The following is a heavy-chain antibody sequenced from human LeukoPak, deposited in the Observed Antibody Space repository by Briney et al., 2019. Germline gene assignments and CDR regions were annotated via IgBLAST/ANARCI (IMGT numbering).Heavy chain of an antibody. V-gene: IGHV4-39*07. Sequence: SETLSLTCTVSGGSISSGDYYWSWIRQPPGKGLEWIGEINHSGSTNYNPSLKSRVTISVDTSKNQFSLKLSSVTAADTAVYYCARGLLYTVSGSPLGYWGQGTLVTVSS. CDR3: ARGLLYTVSGSPLGY. CDR1: GGSISSGDYY. J-gene: IGHJ4*02. D-gene: IGHD1-26*01. CDR2: INHSGST.